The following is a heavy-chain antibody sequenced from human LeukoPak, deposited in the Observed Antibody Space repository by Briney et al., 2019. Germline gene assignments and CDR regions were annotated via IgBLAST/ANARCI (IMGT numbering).Heavy chain of an antibody. J-gene: IGHJ4*02. CDR2: INHSGST. CDR3: ASVPYYDSSGHNDY. Sequence: PSETLSLTCAVSGGSFSGYYWSWIRQPPGKGLEWIGEINHSGSTNYTPSLKIRVTISVDASKNQFSLKLSSVTAADTAVYYCASVPYYDSSGHNDYWGQGTLVTVSS. D-gene: IGHD3-22*01. V-gene: IGHV4-34*01. CDR1: GGSFSGYY.